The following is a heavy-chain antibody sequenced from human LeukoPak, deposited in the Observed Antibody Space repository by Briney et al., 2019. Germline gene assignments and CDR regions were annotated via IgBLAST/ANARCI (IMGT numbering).Heavy chain of an antibody. Sequence: GGSLRLSCAASGFTFSSYSMNWVRQAPGKGLEWVSSISSSSSYIYYADSVKGRFTTSRDNAKNSLYLQMNSLRAEDTAVYYCAREGGYCSSTSCSWVDYWGQGTLVTVSS. V-gene: IGHV3-21*01. J-gene: IGHJ4*02. CDR3: AREGGYCSSTSCSWVDY. CDR1: GFTFSSYS. CDR2: ISSSSSYI. D-gene: IGHD2-2*01.